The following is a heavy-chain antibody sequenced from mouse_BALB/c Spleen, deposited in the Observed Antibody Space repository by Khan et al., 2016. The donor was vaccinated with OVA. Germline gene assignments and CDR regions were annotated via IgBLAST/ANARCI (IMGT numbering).Heavy chain of an antibody. J-gene: IGHJ4*01. CDR2: ISSGGIYT. Sequence: EVELVESGGDLVKPGGSLKLSCAASGFTFSNYGMSWVRQTPDKSLEWVAAISSGGIYTYYPDSLKGRFTISRDNAKNTLYLQMSSLKSEDTAMYYCARQPGYYEGSAMDYWGQGTSVTVSS. CDR3: ARQPGYYEGSAMDY. V-gene: IGHV5-6*01. CDR1: GFTFSNYG. D-gene: IGHD2-3*01.